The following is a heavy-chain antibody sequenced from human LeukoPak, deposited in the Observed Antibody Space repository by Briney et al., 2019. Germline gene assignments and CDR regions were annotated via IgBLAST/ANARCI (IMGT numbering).Heavy chain of an antibody. J-gene: IGHJ6*03. CDR2: ISYDGSNK. D-gene: IGHD5-12*01. Sequence: GGSLRLSCAASGFTVSNYYMSWVRQAPGKGLEWVAVISYDGSNKYYADSVKGRFTISRDNSKNTLYLQMNSLRAEDTAVYYCARPGYSGYDVLPMDVWGKGTTVTVSS. V-gene: IGHV3-30-3*01. CDR1: GFTVSNYY. CDR3: ARPGYSGYDVLPMDV.